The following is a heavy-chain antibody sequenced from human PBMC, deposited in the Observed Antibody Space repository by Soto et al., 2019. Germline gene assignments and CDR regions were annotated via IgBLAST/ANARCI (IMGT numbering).Heavy chain of an antibody. J-gene: IGHJ6*02. Sequence: LRLSCAASGFTFSSYGMHWVRQAPGKGLEWVAVIWYDGSNKYYADSVKGRFTISRDNSKNTLYLQMNSLRAEDTAVYYCARDIAAAGTSYYYYGMDVWGQGTTVTVSS. CDR3: ARDIAAAGTSYYYYGMDV. CDR2: IWYDGSNK. D-gene: IGHD6-13*01. V-gene: IGHV3-33*01. CDR1: GFTFSSYG.